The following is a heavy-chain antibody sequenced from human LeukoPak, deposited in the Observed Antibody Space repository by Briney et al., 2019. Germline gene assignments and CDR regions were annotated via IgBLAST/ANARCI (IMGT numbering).Heavy chain of an antibody. J-gene: IGHJ5*01. CDR3: ARDRGNSAYGAWFDS. CDR2: ISDSGGST. Sequence: GSLRLSCSASGFPFSSYAMHWVRQAPGKGLEYVSAISDSGGSTYYADSVKGRFTISRDNAKNSLFLQMNSLRAEDTGIYYCARDRGNSAYGAWFDSWGQGTLVTVSS. D-gene: IGHD5-12*01. CDR1: GFPFSSYA. V-gene: IGHV3-64*04.